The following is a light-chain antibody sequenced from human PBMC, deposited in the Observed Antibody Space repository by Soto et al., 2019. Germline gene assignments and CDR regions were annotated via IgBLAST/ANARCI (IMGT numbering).Light chain of an antibody. Sequence: AIRMTQSPSSLSASTGDRVTITCRASQGISSYLAWYQQKPGKAPKLLIYAASTLQSGVPSRFSGSGSGTDFTLTISSLQPEDFATYYCQQSYSTLRTFGQGTKVEIK. V-gene: IGKV1-8*01. CDR1: QGISSY. CDR3: QQSYSTLRT. CDR2: AAS. J-gene: IGKJ1*01.